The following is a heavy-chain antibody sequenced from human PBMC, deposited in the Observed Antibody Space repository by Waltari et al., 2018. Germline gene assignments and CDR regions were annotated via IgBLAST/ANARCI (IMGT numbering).Heavy chain of an antibody. J-gene: IGHJ4*02. V-gene: IGHV3-53*02. CDR1: GFTVSSNY. CDR2: IFPDGKT. Sequence: EVQLVETGGGLIQPGGSLRLSCAASGFTVSSNYMSWVRQAPGKGLEWVSLIFPDGKTNYADSVKGRFTISRDNSKNTLYVQMNSLRAEDTAVYYCARFATGGSLDHWGQGTVVTVSS. CDR3: ARFATGGSLDH. D-gene: IGHD2-8*02.